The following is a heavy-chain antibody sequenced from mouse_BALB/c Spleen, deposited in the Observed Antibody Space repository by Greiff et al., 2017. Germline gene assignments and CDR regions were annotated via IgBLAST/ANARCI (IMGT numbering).Heavy chain of an antibody. V-gene: IGHV2-6-7*01. CDR1: GFSLTGYG. J-gene: IGHJ1*01. D-gene: IGHD1-1*01. Sequence: QVQLKESGPGLVAPSQSLSITCTVSGFSLTGYGVNWVRQPPGKGLEWLGMIWGDGSTDYNSALKSRLSISKDNSKSQVFLKMNSLQTDDTARYYCAREGYYGSSSYWYFDVWGAGTTVTVSS. CDR3: AREGYYGSSSYWYFDV. CDR2: IWGDGST.